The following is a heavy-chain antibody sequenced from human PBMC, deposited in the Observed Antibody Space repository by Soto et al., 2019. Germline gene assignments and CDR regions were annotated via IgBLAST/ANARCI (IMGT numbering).Heavy chain of an antibody. Sequence: VGSLRLSCAASGFTFSNAWMSWVRQAPGKGLEWVGRIKSKTDGGTTDYAAPVKGRFTISRDDSKNTLYLQMNSLKTEDTAVYYCTTGWPYYYDSSRVDYWGQGTLVTVSS. J-gene: IGHJ4*02. D-gene: IGHD3-22*01. CDR1: GFTFSNAW. CDR3: TTGWPYYYDSSRVDY. V-gene: IGHV3-15*01. CDR2: IKSKTDGGTT.